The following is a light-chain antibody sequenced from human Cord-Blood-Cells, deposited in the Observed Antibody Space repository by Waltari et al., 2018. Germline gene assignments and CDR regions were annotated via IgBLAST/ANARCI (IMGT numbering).Light chain of an antibody. V-gene: IGLV2-23*01. Sequence: QSALTQPASVSGSPGQSITISCPGTSSDVGRYNLVSWYQQHPGKAPKLMIYEGSKRPSGVSNRFSGSKSGNTASLTISGLQAEDEADYYCCSYAGSYVVFGGGTKLTVL. CDR3: CSYAGSYVV. CDR2: EGS. CDR1: SSDVGRYNL. J-gene: IGLJ2*01.